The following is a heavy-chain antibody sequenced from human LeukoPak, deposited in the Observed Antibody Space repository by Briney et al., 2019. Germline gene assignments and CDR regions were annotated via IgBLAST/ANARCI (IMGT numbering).Heavy chain of an antibody. V-gene: IGHV3-48*01. J-gene: IGHJ4*02. CDR3: AKGIAAAGERVYYFDY. CDR2: ISSSSSTI. D-gene: IGHD6-13*01. CDR1: GFTFSSYS. Sequence: PGGSLRLSCAASGFTFSSYSMNWVRQAPGKGLEWVSYISSSSSTIYYADSVKGRFTISRDNAKNSLYLQMNSLRAEDTAVYYCAKGIAAAGERVYYFDYWGQGTLVTVSS.